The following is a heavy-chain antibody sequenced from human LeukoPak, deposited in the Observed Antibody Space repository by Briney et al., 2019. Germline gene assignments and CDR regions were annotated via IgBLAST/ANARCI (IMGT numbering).Heavy chain of an antibody. CDR2: INHSGST. D-gene: IGHD6-13*01. Sequence: PSETLSLTCAVYGGSFSGYYWSWIRQPPGKGLEWIGEINHSGSTYYNPSLKSRVTISVDTSKNQFSLKLSSVTAADTAVYYCARGQQLVQGEFDPWGQGTLVTVSS. CDR1: GGSFSGYY. CDR3: ARGQQLVQGEFDP. V-gene: IGHV4-34*09. J-gene: IGHJ5*02.